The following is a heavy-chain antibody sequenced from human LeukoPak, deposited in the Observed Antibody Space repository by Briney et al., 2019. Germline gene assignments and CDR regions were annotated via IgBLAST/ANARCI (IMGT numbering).Heavy chain of an antibody. CDR2: ISGYNGNT. CDR1: GYTFTRYG. D-gene: IGHD3-9*01. Sequence: ASVKVSCKASGYTFTRYGISWVRQAPGQGLEWMGWISGYNGNTDYAQKLQGRVTMTTDTSTSTAYMELRSLRSDNTAVYYCARGHDILTGYYTPYWFDPWGQGTLVTVSS. V-gene: IGHV1-18*01. CDR3: ARGHDILTGYYTPYWFDP. J-gene: IGHJ5*01.